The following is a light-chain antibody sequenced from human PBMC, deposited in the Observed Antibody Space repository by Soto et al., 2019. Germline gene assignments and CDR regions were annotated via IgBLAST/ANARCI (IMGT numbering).Light chain of an antibody. J-gene: IGKJ5*01. CDR2: GVS. CDR3: MQGIQLPNT. Sequence: DIVMTQTPLSLSVTPGQPASISCKSSQGLLHSDGKTYLYWFLXKQGQPQQLXMYGVSNRFSGVPDRFSGSGSGTDLTMKISRVEADDVGVYYCMQGIQLPNTFGQGTRLEIK. CDR1: QGLLHSDGKTY. V-gene: IGKV2D-29*01.